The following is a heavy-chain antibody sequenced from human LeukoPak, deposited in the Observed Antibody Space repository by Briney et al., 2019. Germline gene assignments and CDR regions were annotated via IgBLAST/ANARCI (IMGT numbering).Heavy chain of an antibody. D-gene: IGHD3-10*01. J-gene: IGHJ3*02. CDR1: GGTFSSYA. Sequence: SVKVSCKASGGTFSSYAISWVRQAPGQGLEWMGGIIPIFGTANYAQKFQGRVTITTDESTSTAYMELSGLRSEDMAVYYCARSITPMDGAFDIRGQGTMVTVSS. V-gene: IGHV1-69*05. CDR3: ARSITPMDGAFDI. CDR2: IIPIFGTA.